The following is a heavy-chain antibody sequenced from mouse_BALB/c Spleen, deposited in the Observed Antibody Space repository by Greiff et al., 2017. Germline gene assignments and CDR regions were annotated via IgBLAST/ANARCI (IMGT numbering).Heavy chain of an antibody. CDR1: GFTFSSFG. V-gene: IGHV5-17*02. Sequence: DVQLVESGGGLVQPGGSRKLSCAASGFTFSSFGMHWVRQAPEKGLEWVAYISSGSSTIYYADTVKGRFTISRDNPKNTLFLQMTSLRSEDTAMYYCARSPTTATWFAYWGQGTLVTVSA. CDR3: ARSPTTATWFAY. CDR2: ISSGSSTI. J-gene: IGHJ3*01. D-gene: IGHD1-2*01.